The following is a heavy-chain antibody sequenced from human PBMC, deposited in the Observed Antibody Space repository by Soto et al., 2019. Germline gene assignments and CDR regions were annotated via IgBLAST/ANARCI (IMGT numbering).Heavy chain of an antibody. Sequence: XETLSLTCAVYGGSFSGYYWSWIRQPPGKGLEWIGEINHSGSTNYNPSLKSRVTISVDTSKNQFSLKLSSVTAADTAVYYCARGQRYSSSWYGINFLDYWGQGTLVTVSS. CDR3: ARGQRYSSSWYGINFLDY. CDR2: INHSGST. J-gene: IGHJ4*02. CDR1: GGSFSGYY. V-gene: IGHV4-34*01. D-gene: IGHD6-13*01.